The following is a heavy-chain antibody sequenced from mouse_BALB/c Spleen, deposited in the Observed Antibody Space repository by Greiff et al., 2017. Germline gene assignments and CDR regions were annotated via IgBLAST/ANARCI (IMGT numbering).Heavy chain of an antibody. J-gene: IGHJ3*01. CDR2: IAPGSGST. Sequence: DLVKPGASVKLSCKASGYTFTSYWINWIKQRPRQGLEWIGRIAPGSGSTYYNEMFKGKATLTVDTSSSTAYIQLSSLSSEDSAVYFCARSGPDYRYDGAYWGQGTLVTVSA. D-gene: IGHD2-14*01. CDR3: ARSGPDYRYDGAY. V-gene: IGHV1S41*01. CDR1: GYTFTSYW.